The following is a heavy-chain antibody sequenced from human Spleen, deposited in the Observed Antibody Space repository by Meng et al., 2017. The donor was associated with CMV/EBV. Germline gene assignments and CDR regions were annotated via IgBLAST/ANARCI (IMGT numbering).Heavy chain of an antibody. D-gene: IGHD1-26*01. CDR3: ARGGGGYPHYYYGMDV. Sequence: SETLSLTCTVSGGSISSYYWSWIRQPPGKGLEWIGYIYYSGSTNYNPSLKSRVTISVDTSKNQFSLKLSSVTAADTAVYYCARGGGGYPHYYYGMDVWGQGTTVTVSS. CDR2: IYYSGST. CDR1: GGSISSYY. V-gene: IGHV4-59*01. J-gene: IGHJ6*02.